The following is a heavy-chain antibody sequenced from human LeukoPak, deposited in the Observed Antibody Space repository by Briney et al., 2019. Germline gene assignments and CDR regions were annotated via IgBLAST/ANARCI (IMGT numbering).Heavy chain of an antibody. J-gene: IGHJ6*03. Sequence: GSLRLSCAASGFTFSDYYMSWIRQAPGKGLEWVSYISSSGSTIYYADSVKGRFTISRDNAKNSLYLQMNSLRAEDTAVYYCARDRARGDYYDSSGDYYYMDVWGKGTTVTISS. CDR3: ARDRARGDYYDSSGDYYYMDV. D-gene: IGHD3-22*01. CDR2: ISSSGSTI. CDR1: GFTFSDYY. V-gene: IGHV3-11*04.